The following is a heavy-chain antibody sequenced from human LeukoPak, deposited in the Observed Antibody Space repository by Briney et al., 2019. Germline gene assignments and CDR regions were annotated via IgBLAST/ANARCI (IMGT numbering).Heavy chain of an antibody. Sequence: QPGGSLRLTCAASGFTFSNYWMHWVRQAPGKGLVWVSRINSDGSSTSYADSVKGRFTTSRDNAKNSLYLQMNSLRAEDTAVYYCARDGGYYLYYFDYWGQGTLVTVSS. V-gene: IGHV3-74*01. CDR3: ARDGGYYLYYFDY. D-gene: IGHD3-22*01. CDR2: INSDGSST. CDR1: GFTFSNYW. J-gene: IGHJ4*02.